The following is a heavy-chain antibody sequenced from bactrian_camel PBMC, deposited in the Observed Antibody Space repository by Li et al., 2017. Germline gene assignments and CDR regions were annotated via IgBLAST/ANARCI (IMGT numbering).Heavy chain of an antibody. CDR1: GFTFSSYD. V-gene: IGHV3S40*01. D-gene: IGHD2*01. CDR2: ISMDGSST. Sequence: VQLVESGGGLVQPGESLRLSCAASGFTFSSYDMNWVRQAPEKGLEWFSSISMDGSSTFYADSVKGRFTISRDNAKNTLYLQLNSLKTEDTAMYFCASLYNRYYGQGTQVTVS. J-gene: IGHJ4*01.